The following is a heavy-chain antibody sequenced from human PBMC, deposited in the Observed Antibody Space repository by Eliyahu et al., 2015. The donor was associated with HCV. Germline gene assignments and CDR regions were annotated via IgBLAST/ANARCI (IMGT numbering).Heavy chain of an antibody. D-gene: IGHD3-22*01. Sequence: QVTLRESGPALVKPTQTLTLTCTFSGFSLXXXXMCVTWIRQPPGKALEWLARIDWDNDKYYSSSLKTRVTISKDTSKNQVVLRMTNMYPVDTATYYCARIRGNNYDSSGYVDYWGQGTLVTVSS. CDR1: GFSLXXXXMC. V-gene: IGHV2-70*15. CDR2: IDWDNDK. J-gene: IGHJ4*02. CDR3: ARIRGNNYDSSGYVDY.